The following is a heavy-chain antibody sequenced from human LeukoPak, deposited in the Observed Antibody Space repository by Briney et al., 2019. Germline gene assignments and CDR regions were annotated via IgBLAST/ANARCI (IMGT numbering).Heavy chain of an antibody. CDR1: DASISSGGYS. Sequence: ETLSLTCVVSDASISSGGYSWSWVRQAPGKGLEWVSAISGSGGSTYYADSVKGRFTISRDNSKNTLYLQMNSLRAEDTAVYYCAKLIKGYCSSTSCSLEGFDYWGQGTLVTVSS. V-gene: IGHV3-23*01. D-gene: IGHD2-2*01. CDR2: ISGSGGST. J-gene: IGHJ4*02. CDR3: AKLIKGYCSSTSCSLEGFDY.